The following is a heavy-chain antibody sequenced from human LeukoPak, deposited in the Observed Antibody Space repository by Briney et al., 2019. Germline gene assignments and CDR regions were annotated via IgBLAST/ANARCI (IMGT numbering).Heavy chain of an antibody. CDR2: ISSSSSYI. CDR3: ASVAKAVAGTLDY. V-gene: IGHV3-21*01. CDR1: GFTFCSYS. J-gene: IGHJ4*02. D-gene: IGHD6-19*01. Sequence: PGGSLRLSCAASGFTFCSYSMNWVRQAPGKGLEWVSSISSSSSYIYYADSVKGRFTISRDNAKNSLYLQMNSLRAEDTAVYYCASVAKAVAGTLDYWGQGTLVTVSS.